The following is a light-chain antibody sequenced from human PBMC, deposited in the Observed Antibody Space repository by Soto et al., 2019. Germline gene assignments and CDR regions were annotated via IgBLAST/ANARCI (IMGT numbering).Light chain of an antibody. CDR1: SSDVGGYDY. CDR3: SSYTGGNPSYV. Sequence: ALTQPPSASGPPGQSVTISCTGTSSDVGGYDYVSWYQQHPGKAPKLMIYEVTIRPSGVSDRFSGSKSGNTASLTVSGLQAEDEADYYCSSYTGGNPSYVFGTGTKVTVL. J-gene: IGLJ1*01. V-gene: IGLV2-8*01. CDR2: EVT.